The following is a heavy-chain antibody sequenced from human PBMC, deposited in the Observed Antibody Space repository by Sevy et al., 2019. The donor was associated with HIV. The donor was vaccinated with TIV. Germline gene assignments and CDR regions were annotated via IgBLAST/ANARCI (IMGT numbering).Heavy chain of an antibody. D-gene: IGHD6-13*01. CDR3: ARAAAGAYDAFDI. V-gene: IGHV1-8*03. CDR2: LNPSSRNT. Sequence: ASVKVSCKASGYTFSVYDINWVRQVTGEGLEWMGGLNPSSRNTGYAENFQGRVTFTMDSSTSTGYMEMSSLRSEDTAVYYCARAAAGAYDAFDIWGQGTLVTVSS. CDR1: GYTFSVYD. J-gene: IGHJ3*02.